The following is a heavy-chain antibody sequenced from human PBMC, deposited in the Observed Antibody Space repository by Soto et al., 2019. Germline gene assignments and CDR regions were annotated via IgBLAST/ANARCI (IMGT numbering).Heavy chain of an antibody. Sequence: TGGSLRLSCAASGFTFSSYGMHWVRQAPGKGLEWVAVISYDGSNKYYADSVKGRFTISRDNSKNTLYLQMNSLRAEDTAVYYAAKPRRGWYLGTPPLHSWGQGPLVTASS. V-gene: IGHV3-30*18. CDR1: GFTFSSYG. CDR2: ISYDGSNK. CDR3: AKPRRGWYLGTPPLHS. J-gene: IGHJ5*02. D-gene: IGHD6-19*01.